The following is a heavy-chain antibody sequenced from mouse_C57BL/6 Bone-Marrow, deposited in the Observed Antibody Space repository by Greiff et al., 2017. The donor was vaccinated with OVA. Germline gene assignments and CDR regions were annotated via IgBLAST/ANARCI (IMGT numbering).Heavy chain of an antibody. Sequence: QVQLQQSGAELARPGASVKMSCKASGYTFTSYTMHWVKQRPGQGLEWIGSINHSSGYTKYNQKFKDKATLTADKSSSTAYMQLSSLTSEDSAVYYCARNGYFFAYWGQGTLVTVSA. J-gene: IGHJ3*01. CDR1: GYTFTSYT. V-gene: IGHV1-4*01. CDR3: ARNGYFFAY. CDR2: INHSSGYT. D-gene: IGHD2-3*01.